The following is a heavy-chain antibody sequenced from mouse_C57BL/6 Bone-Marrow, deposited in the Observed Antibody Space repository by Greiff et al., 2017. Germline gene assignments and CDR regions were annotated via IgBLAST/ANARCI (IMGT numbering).Heavy chain of an antibody. CDR3: ARPYYSNYGYFDV. CDR2: IYPGSGST. D-gene: IGHD2-5*01. J-gene: IGHJ1*03. CDR1: GYTFTSSW. V-gene: IGHV1-55*01. Sequence: QVQLQQPGAELVKPGASVKMSCKASGYTFTSSWITWVKQRPGQGLEWIGDIYPGSGSTNYNEKFKSKATLTVGTSSSTAYMQLSSLTSEDSAVYYCARPYYSNYGYFDVWGTGTTVTVSS.